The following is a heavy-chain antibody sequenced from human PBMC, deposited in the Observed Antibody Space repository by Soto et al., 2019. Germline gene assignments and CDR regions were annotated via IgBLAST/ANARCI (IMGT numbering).Heavy chain of an antibody. D-gene: IGHD6-19*01. CDR2: VRTKAQNYAT. Sequence: GGSLRLSCAASGFTLSDSVIHWVRQTSGKGLEWVGRVRTKAQNYATAYAASVTGRFTISRDDSKNTAYLQMNSLKTEDTAVYYCTRLGYSRGWGDYWGQGALVTVSS. V-gene: IGHV3-73*01. CDR1: GFTLSDSV. J-gene: IGHJ4*02. CDR3: TRLGYSRGWGDY.